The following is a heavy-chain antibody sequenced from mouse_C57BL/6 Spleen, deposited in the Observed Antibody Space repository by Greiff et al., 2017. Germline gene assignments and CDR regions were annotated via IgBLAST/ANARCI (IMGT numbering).Heavy chain of an antibody. V-gene: IGHV1-52*01. Sequence: QVQLQQPGAELVRPGSSVKLSCKASGYTFTSYWMHWVKQRPIQGLEWIGKIDPSDSETHYNQKFKDKATLTVDKSSSTAYMQLSSLTSEDSAVYYCARGDYNGAMDYWGQGTSVTVSS. CDR3: ARGDYNGAMDY. CDR2: IDPSDSET. D-gene: IGHD1-3*01. J-gene: IGHJ4*01. CDR1: GYTFTSYW.